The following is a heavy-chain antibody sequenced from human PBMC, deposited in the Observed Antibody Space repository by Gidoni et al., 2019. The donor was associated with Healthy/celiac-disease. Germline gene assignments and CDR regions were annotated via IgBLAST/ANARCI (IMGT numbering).Heavy chain of an antibody. CDR3: AHSPGGDYLGNWFDP. CDR2: IYWNDDK. CDR1: GVSLSTSGVG. V-gene: IGHV2-5*01. Sequence: QITLKESGPTLLTPTQTLTLPCTFSGVSLSTSGVGVGWIRQPPGKALEWLALIYWNDDKRYSPSLKSRLTITKDTYKNQVVLTMTNMDPVDTATYYCAHSPGGDYLGNWFDPWGQGTLVTVSS. D-gene: IGHD4-17*01. J-gene: IGHJ5*02.